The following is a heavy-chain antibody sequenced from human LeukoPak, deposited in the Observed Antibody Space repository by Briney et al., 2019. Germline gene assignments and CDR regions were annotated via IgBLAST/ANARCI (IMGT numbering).Heavy chain of an antibody. CDR2: IKQDGSEK. D-gene: IGHD3-3*01. V-gene: IGHV3-7*01. CDR3: ARHYYDFWSGYYTQNFYFDY. J-gene: IGHJ4*02. CDR1: GFTFSSYW. Sequence: PGGSLRLSCAASGFTFSSYWMSWVRQAPGKGLEWVAYIKQDGSEKYYVDSVKGRFTISRDNAKNSLYLQMNSLRAEDTAVYYCARHYYDFWSGYYTQNFYFDYWGQGTLVTVSS.